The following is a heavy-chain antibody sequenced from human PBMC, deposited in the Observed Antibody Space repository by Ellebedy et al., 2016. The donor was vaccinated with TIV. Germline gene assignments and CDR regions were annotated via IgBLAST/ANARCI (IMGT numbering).Heavy chain of an antibody. CDR3: VKDYCSAGSCAFDD. CDR2: MRWISGSI. D-gene: IGHD2-15*01. J-gene: IGHJ4*02. V-gene: IGHV3-9*01. CDR1: GFTFDDYA. Sequence: SLEISCAASGFTFDDYAMHWVRQAPGKGLDWVSGMRWISGSIGYADSVQGRFTISRDNAKNFLYLQMNSLRTEDTALYYCVKDYCSAGSCAFDDWGRGTLVSVSS.